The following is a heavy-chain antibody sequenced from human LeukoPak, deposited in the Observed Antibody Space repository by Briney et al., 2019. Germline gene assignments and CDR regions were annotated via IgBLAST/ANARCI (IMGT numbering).Heavy chain of an antibody. CDR3: ARFRTWGDKAFDY. J-gene: IGHJ4*02. V-gene: IGHV3-64*04. Sequence: PGGSLRLSCSASGFTFSSYAMHWVRQAPGKGLEYVSAISSNGGSTYYADSVKGRFTISRDNSKNTLYLQMNSLRTEDTAVYYCARFRTWGDKAFDYWGQGTLVTVSS. D-gene: IGHD2-21*02. CDR1: GFTFSSYA. CDR2: ISSNGGST.